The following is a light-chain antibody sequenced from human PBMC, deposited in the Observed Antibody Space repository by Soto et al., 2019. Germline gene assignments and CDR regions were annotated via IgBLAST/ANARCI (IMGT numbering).Light chain of an antibody. CDR2: GTS. CDR1: QSVSSSY. CDR3: QQYGSSPT. V-gene: IGKV3-20*01. Sequence: ELVLTQSPGTLSLSPGERATLSCRASQSVSSSYLGWYQQKPGQAPRLLIYGTSSRATGIPDRFSGSGSGTDFILTISRLEPEDFAVYYCQQYGSSPTFGQGTKVDIK. J-gene: IGKJ1*01.